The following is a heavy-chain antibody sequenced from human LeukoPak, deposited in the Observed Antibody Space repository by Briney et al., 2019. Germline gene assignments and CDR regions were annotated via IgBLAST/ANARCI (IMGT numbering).Heavy chain of an antibody. CDR3: ARQDSGYDTYYFDY. D-gene: IGHD5-12*01. J-gene: IGHJ4*02. Sequence: PSETLSLTCTVSGGSISSYYWSWLRQPPGKGLEWIGYIYFSGSTNYNPSLKSRVTLSVDTSKNQFSLKLSSVTAADTAVYYCARQDSGYDTYYFDYWGQGTLVTVSS. V-gene: IGHV4-59*08. CDR2: IYFSGST. CDR1: GGSISSYY.